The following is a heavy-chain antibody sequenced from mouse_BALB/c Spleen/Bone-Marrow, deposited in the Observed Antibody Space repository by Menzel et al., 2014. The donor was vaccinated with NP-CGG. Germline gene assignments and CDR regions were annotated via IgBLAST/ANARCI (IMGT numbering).Heavy chain of an antibody. CDR3: ARDIGRLLFDY. Sequence: EVQRVESGGGLVQPGGSLILSCETSGFTFTDYYMNWVRQPPGKALEWLGFIRNKANGYTTEYSASVKGRFTISRDNSQSILYLQMNTLRAEDSATYYCARDIGRLLFDYWGQGTTLTVSS. CDR2: IRNKANGYTT. D-gene: IGHD1-2*01. J-gene: IGHJ2*01. CDR1: GFTFTDYY. V-gene: IGHV7-3*02.